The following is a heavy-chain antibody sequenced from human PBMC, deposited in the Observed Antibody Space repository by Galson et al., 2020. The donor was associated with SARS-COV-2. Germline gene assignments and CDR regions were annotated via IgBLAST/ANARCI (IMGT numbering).Heavy chain of an antibody. CDR1: GFTFSSYA. CDR3: ARAYSGSYNSAFDI. V-gene: IGHV3-30-3*01. Sequence: GGSLRLSCAASGFTFSSYAMHWVRQAPGKGLEWVAVISYDGSNKYYADSVQGRFTISRDNSKNTLYLQMNSLRAEDTAVYYCARAYSGSYNSAFDIWVQGTMVTFSS. J-gene: IGHJ3*02. D-gene: IGHD1-26*01. CDR2: ISYDGSNK.